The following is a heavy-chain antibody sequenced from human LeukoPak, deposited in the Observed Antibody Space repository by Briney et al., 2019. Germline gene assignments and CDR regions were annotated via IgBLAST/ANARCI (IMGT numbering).Heavy chain of an antibody. Sequence: PSETLSLTCTVSGGSISSSSYYWGWIRQPPGKGLEWIGSIYYSGSTYYNPSLKSRVTISVDTSKNQFSLKLSSVTAADTAVYYCARDRGYCSGGSCSNFDYWGQGTLVTVSS. CDR3: ARDRGYCSGGSCSNFDY. CDR1: GGSISSSSYY. CDR2: IYYSGST. D-gene: IGHD2-15*01. V-gene: IGHV4-39*07. J-gene: IGHJ4*02.